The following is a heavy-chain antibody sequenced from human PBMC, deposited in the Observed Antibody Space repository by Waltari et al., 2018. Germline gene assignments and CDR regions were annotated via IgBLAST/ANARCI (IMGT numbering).Heavy chain of an antibody. J-gene: IGHJ4*02. D-gene: IGHD7-27*01. CDR3: ARGTNWGFRCVNY. CDR2: IYHSGST. CDR1: GYSISSGYY. Sequence: QVQLQESGPGLVKPSETLSLTCAVSGYSISSGYYWGWIRQPPGKGLEWIGSIYHSGSTYYNPSLKSRVTISVDMSKNQFSLKLSSVTAADTAVYYCARGTNWGFRCVNYWGQGTLVTVSS. V-gene: IGHV4-38-2*01.